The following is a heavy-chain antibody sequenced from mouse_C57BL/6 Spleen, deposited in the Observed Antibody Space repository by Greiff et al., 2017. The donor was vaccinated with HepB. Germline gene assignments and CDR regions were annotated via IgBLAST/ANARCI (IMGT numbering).Heavy chain of an antibody. CDR2: IDPETGGT. CDR1: GYTFTDYE. V-gene: IGHV1-15*01. J-gene: IGHJ4*01. Sequence: VQLQESGAELVRPGASVTLSCKASGYTFTDYEMHWVKQTPVHGLEWIGAIDPETGGTAYNQKFKGKAILTADKSSSTAYMELRSLTSEDSAVYYCTRSPPLYYAMDYWGQGTSVTVSS. CDR3: TRSPPLYYAMDY.